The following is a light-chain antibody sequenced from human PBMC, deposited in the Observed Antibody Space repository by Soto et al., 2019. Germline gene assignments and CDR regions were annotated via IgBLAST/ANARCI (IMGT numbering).Light chain of an antibody. V-gene: IGKV3-15*01. Sequence: EIVMTQSPATLSVSPGERATLSCRASQSVSSNLAWYQQKPGLAPRLLIFGASTRATGIPARFTGSGSGTEFTLTISSLQSEDFAVYYSQQYNNWPLMYTFGQGTKLEIK. CDR1: QSVSSN. CDR3: QQYNNWPLMYT. J-gene: IGKJ2*01. CDR2: GAS.